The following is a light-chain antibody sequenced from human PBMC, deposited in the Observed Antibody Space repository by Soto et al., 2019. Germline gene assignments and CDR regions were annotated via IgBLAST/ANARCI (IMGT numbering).Light chain of an antibody. V-gene: IGKV4-1*01. J-gene: IGKJ2*01. CDR3: QQLYDIPPT. CDR2: WSS. Sequence: DIVMTQSPDSLAVSLCERATINCKSSQSVLYSSNNKNYLAWYQQNPGQPPKLLISWSSTRESGVPDRFSGSGSETDSPLTISSLQAEDVAVYYCQQLYDIPPTVGQGTK. CDR1: QSVLYSSNNKNY.